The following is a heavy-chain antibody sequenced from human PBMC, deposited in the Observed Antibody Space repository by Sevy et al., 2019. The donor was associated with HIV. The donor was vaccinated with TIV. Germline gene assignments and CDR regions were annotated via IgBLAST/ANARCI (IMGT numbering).Heavy chain of an antibody. D-gene: IGHD3-3*01. CDR1: GGSISSYY. CDR3: ARDHKGFCSGYYTWWFDP. Sequence: SETLSLTCTVSGGSISSYYWSWIRQPPGKGLEWIGYIYYSGSTNYNPSLKSRVTISVDTSENQFSLKLSSVTAADTAVYYCARDHKGFCSGYYTWWFDPWGQGTLVTVSS. J-gene: IGHJ5*02. CDR2: IYYSGST. V-gene: IGHV4-59*01.